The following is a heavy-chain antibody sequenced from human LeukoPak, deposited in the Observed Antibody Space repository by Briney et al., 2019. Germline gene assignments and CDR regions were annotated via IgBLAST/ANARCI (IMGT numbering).Heavy chain of an antibody. CDR3: ASKWGRLYSSGSGYFDY. Sequence: GGSLRLSCAASGFTFSSYAMSWVRQAPGKGLEWVSAISGSGGSTYYADSVKGRFTISRDNSKNTLYLQMNSLRAEDTAVYYCASKWGRLYSSGSGYFDYWGQGTLVTVSS. D-gene: IGHD6-19*01. CDR1: GFTFSSYA. CDR2: ISGSGGST. V-gene: IGHV3-23*01. J-gene: IGHJ4*02.